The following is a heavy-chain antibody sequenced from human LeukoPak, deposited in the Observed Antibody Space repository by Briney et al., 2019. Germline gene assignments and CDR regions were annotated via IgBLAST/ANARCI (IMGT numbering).Heavy chain of an antibody. J-gene: IGHJ3*02. V-gene: IGHV1-8*03. CDR3: AREALDIVVVPAAPLAAFDI. D-gene: IGHD2-2*03. CDR2: MNPNSGNT. CDR1: GYTFTSYG. Sequence: GASVKVSCKASGYTFTSYGISWVRQAPGQGLEWMGWMNPNSGNTGYAQKFQGRVTITRNTSISTAYMELSSLRSEDTAVYYCAREALDIVVVPAAPLAAFDIWGQGTMVTVSS.